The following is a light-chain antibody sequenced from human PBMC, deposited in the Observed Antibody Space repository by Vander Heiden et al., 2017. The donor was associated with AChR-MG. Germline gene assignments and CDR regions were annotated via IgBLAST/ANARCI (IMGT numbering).Light chain of an antibody. CDR1: CNGAGGYNY. J-gene: IGLJ3*02. Sequence: QTQQASVSGSPAQSVDNPSTGTCNGAGGYNYVSWYQQHPGKAPKVIVFDVSMRPSGVSNRFSGSKSGNTASLTISGRQAEDEADYYCGSYTCSSTWVFGGGTKVTVL. CDR2: DVS. V-gene: IGLV2-14*01. CDR3: GSYTCSSTWV.